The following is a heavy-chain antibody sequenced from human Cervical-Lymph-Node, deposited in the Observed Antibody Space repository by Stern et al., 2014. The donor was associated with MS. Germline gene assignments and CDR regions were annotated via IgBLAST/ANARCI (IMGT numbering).Heavy chain of an antibody. CDR2: IWYDGSNK. V-gene: IGHV3-33*01. CDR1: GFTFSRYG. CDR3: ARGDSSSPLEY. J-gene: IGHJ4*02. Sequence: DQLVESGGGVVQPGRSLRLSCAASGFTFSRYGMHWVRQTPGKGLGWVAVIWYDGSNKYYAASVKGRFTIYRDNSENTLYLQMNSLRAEDTAVYYCARGDSSSPLEYWGQGTLVTVSS. D-gene: IGHD6-6*01.